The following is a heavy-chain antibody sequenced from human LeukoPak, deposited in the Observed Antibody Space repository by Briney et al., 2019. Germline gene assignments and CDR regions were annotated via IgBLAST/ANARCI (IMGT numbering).Heavy chain of an antibody. J-gene: IGHJ4*02. V-gene: IGHV3-30-3*01. CDR2: ISYDGSYQ. CDR3: AKGFGGGATDAVYY. CDR1: GFNFSSYS. D-gene: IGHD1-26*01. Sequence: GGSLRLSCAASGFNFSSYSMHWVRQAPGKGLEWVAVISYDGSYQYYADSVRGRFTISRDNSKDTLYLQMNSLRGEDTAMYYCAKGFGGGATDAVYYWGQGTLVTVSS.